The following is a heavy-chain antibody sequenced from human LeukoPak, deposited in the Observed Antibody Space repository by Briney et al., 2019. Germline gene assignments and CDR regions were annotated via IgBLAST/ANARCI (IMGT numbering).Heavy chain of an antibody. CDR2: INWNSGSI. Sequence: GGSLRLSCAASGFTFSSYSMNWVRQAPGKGLEWVSGINWNSGSIGYADSVKGRFTISRDNAKNSLYLQMNSLRAEDMALYYCAKGGYSSGWYGDYWGQGTLVTVSS. CDR3: AKGGYSSGWYGDY. J-gene: IGHJ4*02. CDR1: GFTFSSYS. D-gene: IGHD6-19*01. V-gene: IGHV3-9*03.